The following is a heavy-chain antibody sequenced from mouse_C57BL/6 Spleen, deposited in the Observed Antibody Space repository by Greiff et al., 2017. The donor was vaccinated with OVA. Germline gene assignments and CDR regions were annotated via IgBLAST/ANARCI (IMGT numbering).Heavy chain of an antibody. D-gene: IGHD6-1*01. CDR1: GYAFSSSW. CDR3: GRWGSSSNAMDY. J-gene: IGHJ4*01. Sequence: VQLQQSGPELVKPGASVKISCKASGYAFSSSWMNWVKQRPGKGLEWIGRIYPGDGDTNYNGTFKGKATLTADKSSSTADLQLSSLTSEDSAVYFCGRWGSSSNAMDYWGQGTSVTVSS. CDR2: IYPGDGDT. V-gene: IGHV1-82*01.